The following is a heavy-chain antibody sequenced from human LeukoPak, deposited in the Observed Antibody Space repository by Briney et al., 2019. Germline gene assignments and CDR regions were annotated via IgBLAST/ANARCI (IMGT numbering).Heavy chain of an antibody. V-gene: IGHV4-59*08. D-gene: IGHD1-26*01. CDR1: GGSVSGYY. J-gene: IGHJ4*02. Sequence: SETLSLTCTVSGGSVSGYYWSWIRQPPGKGLEWIGYIYYTGNTNYNPSLKSRVTISVDTSKNQFSLNLSSVTAADTAIYYCARLGGATSPFGYWGQGTLVTVSS. CDR2: IYYTGNT. CDR3: ARLGGATSPFGY.